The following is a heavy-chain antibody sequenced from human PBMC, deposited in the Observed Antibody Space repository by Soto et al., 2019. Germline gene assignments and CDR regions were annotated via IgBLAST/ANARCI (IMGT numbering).Heavy chain of an antibody. CDR2: MNPNSGNT. CDR1: GYTFTTYD. CDR3: ARWTDGDYCYGRDG. D-gene: IGHD2-21*02. Sequence: QVQLVQSGAEVKKPGASVKVSCKASGYTFTTYDINWVRQATGQGLEWMGWMNPNSGNTGYAQNFQGRVTMTRNTSISIAYMQLSGLSYQSTALYYCARWTDGDYCYGRDGWGQGTMVTVSS. J-gene: IGHJ6*02. V-gene: IGHV1-8*01.